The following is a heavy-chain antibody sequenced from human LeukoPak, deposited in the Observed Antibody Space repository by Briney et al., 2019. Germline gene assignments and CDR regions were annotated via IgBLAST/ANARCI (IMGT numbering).Heavy chain of an antibody. CDR1: AFTFSGYS. CDR2: MSHDGSNK. J-gene: IGHJ3*02. V-gene: IGHV3-30*04. D-gene: IGHD1-1*01. CDR3: ARDGYAYNWYDAFDN. Sequence: GGSLSLSCVVSAFTFSGYSMHWVRQAPGKGREWVAFMSHDGSNKYCADSFKGRFTITRDNSKNTLFLQMNSLRPEDTAVYYCARDGYAYNWYDAFDNWGQGTMVTVSS.